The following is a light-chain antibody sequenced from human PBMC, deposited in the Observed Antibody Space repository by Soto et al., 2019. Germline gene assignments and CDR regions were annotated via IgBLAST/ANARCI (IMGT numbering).Light chain of an antibody. Sequence: EIVLTQSPGTLSLSLGERATLSCRASQSLGNTYLAWYQRKPGQAPRLLIYDASSRATDIPDRFSGSGAGTDFTLTISRLEPEDSAVYYCQQYGTLITFGQGTRLEIK. J-gene: IGKJ5*01. V-gene: IGKV3-20*01. CDR2: DAS. CDR1: QSLGNTY. CDR3: QQYGTLIT.